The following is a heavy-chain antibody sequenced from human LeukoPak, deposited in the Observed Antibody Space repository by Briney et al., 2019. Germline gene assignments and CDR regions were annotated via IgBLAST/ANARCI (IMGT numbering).Heavy chain of an antibody. Sequence: ASVKVSCKASGGTFSSYAISWVRQAPGQGLEWMGGIIPIFGTANYAQKFQGRVTITADKSTSTAYMELSSLRSEDTAVYYCARDDWNYNWFDPWGQGTLVTVSS. D-gene: IGHD1-7*01. V-gene: IGHV1-69*06. CDR2: IIPIFGTA. CDR1: GGTFSSYA. J-gene: IGHJ5*02. CDR3: ARDDWNYNWFDP.